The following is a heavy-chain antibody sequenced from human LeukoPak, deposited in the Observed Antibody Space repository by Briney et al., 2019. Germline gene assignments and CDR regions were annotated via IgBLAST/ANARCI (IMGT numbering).Heavy chain of an antibody. CDR1: GFTFSDYC. V-gene: IGHV3-11*04. D-gene: IGHD3-10*01. CDR3: TREDYYYAAGH. CDR2: ISGDGTTR. J-gene: IGHJ4*02. Sequence: GGSLRLSCAASGFTFSDYCMSWVRQAPGKGLEWVSYISGDGTTRYYADSVRGRFTVSRDNTKNSLFLQMNSLRAEDTAIYYCTREDYYYAAGHWGQGTLVTVSS.